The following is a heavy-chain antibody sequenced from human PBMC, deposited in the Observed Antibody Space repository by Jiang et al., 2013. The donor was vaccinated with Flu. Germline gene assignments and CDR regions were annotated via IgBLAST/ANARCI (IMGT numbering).Heavy chain of an antibody. CDR1: GYTFTSYY. D-gene: IGHD4-11*01. CDR3: ARGAGTTVTHYYYYGMDV. Sequence: KASGYTFTSYYMHWVRQAPGQGLEWMGIINPSGGSTSYAQKFQGRVTMTRDTSTSTVYMELSSLRSEDTAVYYCARGAGTTVTHYYYYGMDVWGQGTTVTVSS. J-gene: IGHJ6*02. CDR2: INPSGGST. V-gene: IGHV1-46*01.